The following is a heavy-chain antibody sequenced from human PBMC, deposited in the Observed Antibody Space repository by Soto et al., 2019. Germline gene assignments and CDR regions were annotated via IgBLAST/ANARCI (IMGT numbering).Heavy chain of an antibody. CDR1: GFTFSSYA. Sequence: GGSLRLSCAASGFTFSSYAMSWVRQAPGKGLEWVSAISGSGGSTYYADSVKGRFTISRENSKNTLYLQINNLRAENSAGYYCAKDPATFPQGYFDLWGRGTLVTVSS. V-gene: IGHV3-23*01. D-gene: IGHD3-16*01. CDR3: AKDPATFPQGYFDL. CDR2: ISGSGGST. J-gene: IGHJ2*01.